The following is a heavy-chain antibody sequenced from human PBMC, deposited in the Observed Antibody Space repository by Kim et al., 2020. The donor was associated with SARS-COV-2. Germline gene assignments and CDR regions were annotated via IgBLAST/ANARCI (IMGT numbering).Heavy chain of an antibody. Sequence: GGSLRLSCAASGFTFSDYYMSWIRQAPGKGLEWVSYISSSSSYTNYADSVKGRFTISRDNAKNSLYLQMNSLRAEDTAVYYCARGMVYYYYYGMDVWGQGTTVTVSS. D-gene: IGHD3-10*01. CDR1: GFTFSDYY. J-gene: IGHJ6*02. V-gene: IGHV3-11*06. CDR3: ARGMVYYYYYGMDV. CDR2: ISSSSSYT.